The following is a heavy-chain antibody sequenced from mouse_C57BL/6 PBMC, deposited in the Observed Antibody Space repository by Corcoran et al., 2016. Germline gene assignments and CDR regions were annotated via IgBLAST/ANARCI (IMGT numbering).Heavy chain of an antibody. J-gene: IGHJ4*01. V-gene: IGHV1-77*01. CDR2: IGPGSGST. CDR1: GYTFTNYY. CDR3: ARWGNYSYYAMDY. D-gene: IGHD2-1*01. Sequence: QVQLKQSGAELGKPGASVKISCEASGYTFTNYYINWVKQRRGQGLEWIGKIGPGSGSTYYNEKFKGKATLTEDKSSNTAYMQLSSLTSEDSAVYFCARWGNYSYYAMDYWGQGTSVTVSS.